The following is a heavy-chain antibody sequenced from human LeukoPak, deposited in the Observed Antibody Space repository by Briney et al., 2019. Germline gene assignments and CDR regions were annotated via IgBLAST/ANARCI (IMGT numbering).Heavy chain of an antibody. Sequence: ASVKVSCKASGYTFTGYYMHWVRQAPGQGLEWMGWINPNSGGTNYAQKFQGRVTMTRDTSISTAYMELSRLRSDDTAVYYCARDSDLGIAADYFDYWGQGTLVTVSS. V-gene: IGHV1-2*02. CDR3: ARDSDLGIAADYFDY. D-gene: IGHD6-13*01. CDR1: GYTFTGYY. CDR2: INPNSGGT. J-gene: IGHJ4*02.